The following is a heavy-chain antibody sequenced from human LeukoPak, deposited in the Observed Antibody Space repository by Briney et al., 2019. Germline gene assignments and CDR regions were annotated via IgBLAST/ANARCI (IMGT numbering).Heavy chain of an antibody. CDR1: GFTFSSYE. D-gene: IGHD2-2*01. J-gene: IGHJ4*02. CDR2: MSEDGNEI. V-gene: IGHV3-7*01. Sequence: GGSLRLSCAASGFTFSSYEMNWVRQAPGKGLEWVAKMSEDGNEIFYVDSVKGRFTISRDNTKKSLYLQLNSLRPVDSAVYYCARPRGCGSARCNNFDYWGQGTLVTVSS. CDR3: ARPRGCGSARCNNFDY.